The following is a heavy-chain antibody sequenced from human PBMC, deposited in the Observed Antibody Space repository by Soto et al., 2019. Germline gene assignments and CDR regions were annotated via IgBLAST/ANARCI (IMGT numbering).Heavy chain of an antibody. Sequence: EVQLLESGGGLVQPGGSLRLSCAASGFIFSNYAMNWVRQAPGKGLEWVSAVGGNGLDTYYADSVKGRFTISRDNSKNTLYLQMTSRRAEDTAVYYCAGRTGYPFDYWGQGTLVTVSS. D-gene: IGHD3-9*01. V-gene: IGHV3-23*01. CDR1: GFIFSNYA. J-gene: IGHJ4*02. CDR3: AGRTGYPFDY. CDR2: VGGNGLDT.